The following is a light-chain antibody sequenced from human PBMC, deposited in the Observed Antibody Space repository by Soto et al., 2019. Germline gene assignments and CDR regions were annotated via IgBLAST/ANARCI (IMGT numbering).Light chain of an antibody. J-gene: IGLJ2*01. Sequence: QAVVTQPPSVSGAPGQRVTISCTGSSSNIGAGYDVHWYQQLPGTAPKLLIYGNSNRPSRVPDRFSGSKSGTSASLAITGLQAEDEADYYCQSYDSSLSGVVFGGGTKLTVL. CDR1: SSNIGAGYD. CDR3: QSYDSSLSGVV. CDR2: GNS. V-gene: IGLV1-40*01.